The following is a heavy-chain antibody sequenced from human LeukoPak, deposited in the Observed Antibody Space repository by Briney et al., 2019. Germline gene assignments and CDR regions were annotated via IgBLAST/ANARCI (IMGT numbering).Heavy chain of an antibody. CDR2: ISGSGGST. D-gene: IGHD3-10*01. J-gene: IGHJ4*02. V-gene: IGHV3-23*01. Sequence: GGSLRLSCAASGFTFSTYAMSWVRQAPGKGLEWVSGISGSGGSTYYADSVKGRFTISRDNSKNTLYLQMNSLSAEDTAVYYCAKDRKARGVSCFDYWGQGTLVTVSS. CDR3: AKDRKARGVSCFDY. CDR1: GFTFSTYA.